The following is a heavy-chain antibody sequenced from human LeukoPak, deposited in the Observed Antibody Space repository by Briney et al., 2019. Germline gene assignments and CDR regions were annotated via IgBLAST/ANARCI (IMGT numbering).Heavy chain of an antibody. Sequence: GGSLRLSCAASGFRFSGHYMSWIRQAPGKGLEWVSYISSTITTTYYADSVEGRFTISRDNAKNSLYLQMSSLRADDTAVYYCARGDCSATSCYYFDYWGQGALVTVSS. D-gene: IGHD2-2*01. CDR2: ISSTITTT. J-gene: IGHJ4*02. CDR3: ARGDCSATSCYYFDY. V-gene: IGHV3-11*04. CDR1: GFRFSGHY.